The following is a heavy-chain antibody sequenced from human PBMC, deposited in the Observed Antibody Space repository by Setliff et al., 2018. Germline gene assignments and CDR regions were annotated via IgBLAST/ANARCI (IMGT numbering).Heavy chain of an antibody. CDR1: GYSFSNFW. D-gene: IGHD2-21*01. CDR2: IYPGDSHT. V-gene: IGHV5-51*01. CDR3: ARRGERFFNWFDP. J-gene: IGHJ5*02. Sequence: HGESLKISCKGSGYSFSNFWIGWVRQTPGKGLEWMGIIYPGDSHTRYSPSFQGQVTISTDTSINTAFLQWNNLKASDTAVYYCARRGERFFNWFDPWGQGTLVTVSS.